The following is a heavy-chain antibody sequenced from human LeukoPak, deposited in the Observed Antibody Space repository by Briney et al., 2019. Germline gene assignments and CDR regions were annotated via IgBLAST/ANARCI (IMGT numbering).Heavy chain of an antibody. V-gene: IGHV4-34*01. CDR2: INHSGST. CDR3: ARLNYYYYMDV. J-gene: IGHJ6*03. CDR1: GGSFSGYY. Sequence: SETLSLTCAVYGGSFSGYYWSWIRQPPGKGLEWIGEINHSGSTNYNPSLKSRVTISVDTSKNQFSLKLSSVTAADTAVYYCARLNYYYYMDVWGKGTTVTVSS.